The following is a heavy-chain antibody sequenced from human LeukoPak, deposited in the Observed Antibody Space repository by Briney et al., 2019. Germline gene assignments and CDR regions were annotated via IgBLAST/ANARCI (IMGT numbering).Heavy chain of an antibody. Sequence: GGSLRLSCAASGFTFSSYSMNWVRQAPGKGLEWVSYISSSSSTIYYADSVKGRFTISRDNAKNSLYLQVNSLRAEDTAVYYCASGAYCGGDCYLLGDYWGQGTLVTVSS. CDR3: ASGAYCGGDCYLLGDY. D-gene: IGHD2-21*02. CDR1: GFTFSSYS. CDR2: ISSSSSTI. V-gene: IGHV3-48*04. J-gene: IGHJ4*02.